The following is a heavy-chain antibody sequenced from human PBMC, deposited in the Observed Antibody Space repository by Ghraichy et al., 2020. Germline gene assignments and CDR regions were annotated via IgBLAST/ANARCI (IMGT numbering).Heavy chain of an antibody. CDR2: IYYSGST. CDR3: AILGSRPNEGQADY. Sequence: SETLSLTCTVSGGSISSSSYYWGWIRQPPGKGLEWIGSIYYSGSTYYNPSLKSRVTISVDTSKNQFSLKLSSVTAADTAVYYCAILGSRPNEGQADYWGQGTLVTVSS. J-gene: IGHJ4*02. V-gene: IGHV4-39*01. D-gene: IGHD1-26*01. CDR1: GGSISSSSYY.